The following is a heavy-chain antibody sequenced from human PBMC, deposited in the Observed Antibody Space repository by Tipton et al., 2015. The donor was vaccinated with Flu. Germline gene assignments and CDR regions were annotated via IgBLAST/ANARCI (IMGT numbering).Heavy chain of an antibody. CDR2: ISSSGSTI. CDR3: ARSATVTRGGVSGFYYSGMDV. J-gene: IGHJ6*02. D-gene: IGHD4-17*01. CDR1: GFTFSDYY. Sequence: SLRLSCAASGFTFSDYYMSWIRQAPGKGLEWVSYISSSGSTIYYADSVKGRFTISRDNAKNSLYLQMNSLRAEDTAVYYCARSATVTRGGVSGFYYSGMDVWGQGPTVTVSS. V-gene: IGHV3-11*01.